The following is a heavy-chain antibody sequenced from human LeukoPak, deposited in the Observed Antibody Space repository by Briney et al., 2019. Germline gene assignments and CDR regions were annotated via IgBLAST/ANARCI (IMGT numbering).Heavy chain of an antibody. CDR1: GGSISSYY. V-gene: IGHV4-59*12. CDR2: IYYSGST. D-gene: IGHD3-10*02. Sequence: SETLSLTCTVSGGSISSYYWSWIRQPPGKGLEWIGYIYYSGSTNYNPSLKSRVTISVDTSKNQFSLKLSSVTAADTAVYYCAKRDSYYFMIGDWGQGTLVTVSS. J-gene: IGHJ4*02. CDR3: AKRDSYYFMIGD.